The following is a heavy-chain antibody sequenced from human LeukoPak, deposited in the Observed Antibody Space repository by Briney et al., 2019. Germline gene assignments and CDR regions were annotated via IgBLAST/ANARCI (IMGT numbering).Heavy chain of an antibody. CDR1: GYTFTGYY. CDR2: INPNSGGT. V-gene: IGHV1-2*02. D-gene: IGHD3-3*01. CDR3: ARGGSYDFWREEGAFDI. Sequence: ASVKVSCKASGYTFTGYYMHWVRQAPGQGLEWMGWINPNSGGTNYAQKFQGRVTMTRDTSISTAYMELSRLRSDDTAVYYCARGGSYDFWREEGAFDIWGQGTMVTVSS. J-gene: IGHJ3*02.